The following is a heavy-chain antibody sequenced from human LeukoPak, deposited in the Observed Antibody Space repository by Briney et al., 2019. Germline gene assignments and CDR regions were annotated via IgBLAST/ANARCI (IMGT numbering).Heavy chain of an antibody. V-gene: IGHV4-59*01. CDR3: ASTDRIKDAFDI. J-gene: IGHJ3*02. CDR1: GGSISSYY. CDR2: IYYSGST. D-gene: IGHD1-14*01. Sequence: PSETLSLTCTVSGGSISSYYWSWIRQPPGKGLEWIGYIYYSGSTNYNPSLKSRVTISVDTSKNQFSLKLSSVTAAVTAVYYCASTDRIKDAFDIWGQGTMVTVSS.